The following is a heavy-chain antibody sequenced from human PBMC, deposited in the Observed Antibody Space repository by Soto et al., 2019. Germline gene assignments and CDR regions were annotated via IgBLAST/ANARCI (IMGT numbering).Heavy chain of an antibody. CDR3: ARGKGAAYGVRGVIGHALGYYYYFMDV. V-gene: IGHV3-72*01. CDR2: SRNKANSYTT. D-gene: IGHD3-10*01. J-gene: IGHJ6*03. CDR1: GFTFSDDY. Sequence: GGSLRLSCAAAGFTFSDDYMDWVRQAPGKGLEWVGRSRNKANSYTTGYAASVKGRFTISRDDSKNLVYLQMNSLKTEDTAVYYCARGKGAAYGVRGVIGHALGYYYYFMDVWGKGTKVTVSS.